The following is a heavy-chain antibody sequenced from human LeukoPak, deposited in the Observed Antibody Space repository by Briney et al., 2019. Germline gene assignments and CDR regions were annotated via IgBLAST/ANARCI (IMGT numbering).Heavy chain of an antibody. CDR1: GYTFTSYY. V-gene: IGHV1-46*01. Sequence: ASVKVSCKASGYTFTSYYMHWVRQAPGQGLEWMGIINPSGGSTSYAQKFQGRVTMTRDTSTSTVYMELSSLRSEDTAVYYCARGYCSGGRCRPGDDWGQGTLVTVSS. CDR2: INPSGGST. D-gene: IGHD2-15*01. J-gene: IGHJ4*02. CDR3: ARGYCSGGRCRPGDD.